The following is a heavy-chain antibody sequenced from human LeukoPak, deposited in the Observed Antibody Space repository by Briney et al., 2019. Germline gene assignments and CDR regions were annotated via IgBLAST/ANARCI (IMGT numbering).Heavy chain of an antibody. J-gene: IGHJ3*02. CDR3: AKLRSNDINYDAFDI. CDR1: GFTFSSYA. CDR2: ISGSGGST. V-gene: IGHV3-23*01. D-gene: IGHD1-1*01. Sequence: EGSLRLSCAASGFTFSSYAMSWVRQAPGKGLEWVSAISGSGGSTYYADSVKSRFTISRDNSKNTLYVQMKSLRAEDTAVYYCAKLRSNDINYDAFDIWGQGTMVTVSS.